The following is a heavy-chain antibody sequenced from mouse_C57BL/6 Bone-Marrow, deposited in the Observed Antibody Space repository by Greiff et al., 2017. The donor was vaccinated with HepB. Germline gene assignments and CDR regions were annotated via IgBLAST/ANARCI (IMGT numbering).Heavy chain of an antibody. CDR1: GYTFTSYW. J-gene: IGHJ4*01. V-gene: IGHV1-5*01. D-gene: IGHD2-2*01. Sequence: EVQLQQSGTVLARPGASVKMSCKTSGYTFTSYWMHWVNQRPGQGLEWIGAIYPGNSDTSYNQKFKGKAKLTAVTSASTAYMELSSLTNEDSAVYYCTRAPTSMVTTGDYAMDYWGQGTSVTVSS. CDR2: IYPGNSDT. CDR3: TRAPTSMVTTGDYAMDY.